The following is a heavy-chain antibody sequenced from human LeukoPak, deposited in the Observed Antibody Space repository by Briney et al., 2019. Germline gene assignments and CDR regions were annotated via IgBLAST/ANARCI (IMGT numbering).Heavy chain of an antibody. CDR1: GGTFSSYA. CDR3: ATDSSPPYSSGWHGGFDY. J-gene: IGHJ4*02. CDR2: TIPIFGTA. D-gene: IGHD6-19*01. V-gene: IGHV1-69*01. Sequence: GSSVKVSCKASGGTFSSYAICWVRQAPGQGLEWMGGTIPIFGTANYAQKFQGRVTITADESTSTAYMELSSLRSEDTAVYYCATDSSPPYSSGWHGGFDYWGQGTLVTVSS.